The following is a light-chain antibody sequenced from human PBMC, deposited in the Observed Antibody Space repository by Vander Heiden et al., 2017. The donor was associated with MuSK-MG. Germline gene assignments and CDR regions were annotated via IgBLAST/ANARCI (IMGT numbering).Light chain of an antibody. CDR1: QNIGSS. V-gene: IGKV6-21*01. Sequence: EIVLTQSPDFQSVAPKEKVTITCRASQNIGSSLHWYQQKPGQSPKLLIKYASQSCSGVPSRFSGSGSGTHFTLTINSLEAEDAATYYCQQSSGLPPTFGHGTKVDIK. J-gene: IGKJ3*01. CDR2: YAS. CDR3: QQSSGLPPT.